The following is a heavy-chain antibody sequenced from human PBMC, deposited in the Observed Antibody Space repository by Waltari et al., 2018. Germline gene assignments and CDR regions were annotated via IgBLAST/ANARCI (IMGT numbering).Heavy chain of an antibody. D-gene: IGHD5-12*01. CDR1: GGSISSSSYY. CDR3: ARGDGYNYHFFDY. Sequence: TLSLTCTVSGGSISSSSYYWGWIRQPPGKGLEWIGSIYYSGSTYYNPSLKSRVTISVDTSKNQFSLKLSSVTAADTAVYYCARGDGYNYHFFDYWGQGTLVTVSS. V-gene: IGHV4-39*01. J-gene: IGHJ4*02. CDR2: IYYSGST.